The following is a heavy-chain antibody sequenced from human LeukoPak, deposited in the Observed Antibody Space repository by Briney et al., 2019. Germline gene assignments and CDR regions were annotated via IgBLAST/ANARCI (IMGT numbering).Heavy chain of an antibody. J-gene: IGHJ5*02. Sequence: AASAKVSCKASGGTFSSYAISWVRQAPGQGLEWMGGIIPIFGTANYAQKFQGRVTITTDESTSTAYMELSSLRSEDTAVYYCARDGRKGGSGTLNWFDPWGQGTLVTVSS. CDR3: ARDGRKGGSGTLNWFDP. V-gene: IGHV1-69*05. CDR1: GGTFSSYA. CDR2: IIPIFGTA. D-gene: IGHD3-10*01.